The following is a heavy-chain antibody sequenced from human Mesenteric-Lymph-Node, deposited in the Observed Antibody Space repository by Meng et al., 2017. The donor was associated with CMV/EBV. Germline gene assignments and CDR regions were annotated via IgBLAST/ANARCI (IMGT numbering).Heavy chain of an antibody. CDR2: INPNSGDT. Sequence: KVSCKASGYTFTVYYIPWVRQAPGQGLEWMGWINPNSGDTNYAQKFQGRVTMTRDTSISTAYMDLSSLRSDDTAMYYCTTGVNSFDYWGQGTLVTVSS. CDR1: GYTFTVYY. J-gene: IGHJ4*02. V-gene: IGHV1-2*02. CDR3: TTGVNSFDY.